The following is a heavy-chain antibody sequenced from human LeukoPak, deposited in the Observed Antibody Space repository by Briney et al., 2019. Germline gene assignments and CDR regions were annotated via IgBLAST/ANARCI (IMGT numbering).Heavy chain of an antibody. CDR3: ARLTGTTIELRAFDI. J-gene: IGHJ3*02. D-gene: IGHD1-20*01. CDR1: GYSFTSYW. CDR2: IYPGVSDT. Sequence: KPGESLKISCKGSGYSFTSYWIGWVRQMPGKGLEWMGIIYPGVSDTRYNPSFQGQVTISADKSISTAYLQWSSLKASDTAMYYCARLTGTTIELRAFDIWGQGTMVTVSS. V-gene: IGHV5-51*01.